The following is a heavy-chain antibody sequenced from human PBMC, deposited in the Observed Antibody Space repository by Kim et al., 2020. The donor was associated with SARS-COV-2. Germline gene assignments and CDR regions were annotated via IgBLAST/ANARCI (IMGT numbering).Heavy chain of an antibody. Sequence: SETLSLTCAVYGGSFSGYYWSWIRQPPGKGLEWIGEINHSGSTNYNPSLKSRVTISVDTSKNQFSLKLSSVTAADTAVYYCASFMTTVTHGGFDPWGQGTLVTVSS. CDR1: GGSFSGYY. CDR2: INHSGST. CDR3: ASFMTTVTHGGFDP. V-gene: IGHV4-34*01. J-gene: IGHJ5*02. D-gene: IGHD4-17*01.